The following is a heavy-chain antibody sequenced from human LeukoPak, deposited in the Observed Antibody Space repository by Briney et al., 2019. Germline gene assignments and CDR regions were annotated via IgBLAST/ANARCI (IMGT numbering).Heavy chain of an antibody. CDR3: ARERADYAFDY. D-gene: IGHD4-17*01. Sequence: SETLSLTCTVSGYSISSGYYWGWIRQPPGKGLEWIGSIYHSGSTYYNPSLKSRVTISVDTSKNQFSLKLSSVTAADTAVYYCARERADYAFDYWGQGTLVTVPS. CDR2: IYHSGST. V-gene: IGHV4-38-2*02. J-gene: IGHJ4*02. CDR1: GYSISSGYY.